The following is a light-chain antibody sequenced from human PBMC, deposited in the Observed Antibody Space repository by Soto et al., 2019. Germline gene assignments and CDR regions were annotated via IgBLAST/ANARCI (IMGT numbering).Light chain of an antibody. J-gene: IGKJ1*01. V-gene: IGKV1-39*01. CDR1: QSISNY. CDR3: QQSYTIPVT. CDR2: AAS. Sequence: DIQMTQSPSSLSASVGDRVTITCRASQSISNYLNWFQHKPGKAPKLLIYAASSLQSGVPSRFSGSGSGTDFTLTISSLQPEDFATYYCQQSYTIPVTFGQGTKVEIK.